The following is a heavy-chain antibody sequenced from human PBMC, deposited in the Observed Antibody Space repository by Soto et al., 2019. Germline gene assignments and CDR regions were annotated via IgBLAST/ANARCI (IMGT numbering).Heavy chain of an antibody. D-gene: IGHD5-12*01. CDR2: ISYDGSNK. CDR1: GFTFSSYG. J-gene: IGHJ6*02. V-gene: IGHV3-30*18. Sequence: GGSLRLSCAASGFTFSSYGMHWVRQAPGKGLEWVAVISYDGSNKYYADSVKGRFTISRDNSKNTLYLQMNSLRAEDTAVYYCAKRGMINSGSIQYDYYGMDVWGQGTTVTVSS. CDR3: AKRGMINSGSIQYDYYGMDV.